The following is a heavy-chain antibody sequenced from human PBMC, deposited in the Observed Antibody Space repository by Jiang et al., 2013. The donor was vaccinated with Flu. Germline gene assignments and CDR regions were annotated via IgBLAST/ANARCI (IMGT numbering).Heavy chain of an antibody. Sequence: EWMGGIIPILVQQTTHRSSRGRVTITADESTSTAYMELSSLRSEDTAVYYCARDGSSAGIQLWTPFDYWGQGTLVTVSS. V-gene: IGHV1-69*01. CDR3: ARDGSSAGIQLWTPFDY. D-gene: IGHD5-18*01. CDR2: IIPILVQ. J-gene: IGHJ4*02.